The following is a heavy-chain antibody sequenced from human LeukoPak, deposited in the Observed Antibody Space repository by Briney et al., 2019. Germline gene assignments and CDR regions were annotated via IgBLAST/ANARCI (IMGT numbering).Heavy chain of an antibody. D-gene: IGHD1-14*01. CDR3: ARTNQISETAFDI. CDR1: SGSISNYY. J-gene: IGHJ3*02. Sequence: SETLSLTCSVSSGSISNYYWSWIRQSPGKGLEWIGYILSSGSTNYSPSVKSRVTISVDTSRNQFSLKLRSVTAADTAVYYCARTNQISETAFDIWGQGTMVIVSS. CDR2: ILSSGST. V-gene: IGHV4-59*01.